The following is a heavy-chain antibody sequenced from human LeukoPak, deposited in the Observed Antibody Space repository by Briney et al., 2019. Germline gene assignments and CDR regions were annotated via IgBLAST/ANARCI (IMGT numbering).Heavy chain of an antibody. Sequence: GASVKVSRKTSGYTFTNYAMNWVRQAPGQGLEWMGWINPSTGDPAYAQGFTGRFVFSLDTSVSTAYLQISSLQPEDTAVYYCARAYQHLGELSLPDYWGQGTLVTVSS. V-gene: IGHV7-4-1*02. J-gene: IGHJ4*02. D-gene: IGHD3-16*02. CDR3: ARAYQHLGELSLPDY. CDR2: INPSTGDP. CDR1: GYTFTNYA.